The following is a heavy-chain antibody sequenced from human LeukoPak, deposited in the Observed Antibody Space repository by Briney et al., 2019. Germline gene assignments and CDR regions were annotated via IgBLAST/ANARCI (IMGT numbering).Heavy chain of an antibody. CDR1: GDTFTNYG. Sequence: VASVKVSCKASGDTFTNYGISWVRQAPGQGLEWMGWISAYNGNTNYAQKLQGRVTMTTDTSTSTAYMELSSLRSEDTAVYYCARSAVAGSWWGQGTLVTVSS. V-gene: IGHV1-18*01. CDR3: ARSAVAGSW. D-gene: IGHD6-19*01. CDR2: ISAYNGNT. J-gene: IGHJ4*02.